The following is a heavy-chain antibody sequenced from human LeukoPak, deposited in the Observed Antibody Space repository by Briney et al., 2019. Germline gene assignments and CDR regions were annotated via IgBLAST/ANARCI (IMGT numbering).Heavy chain of an antibody. D-gene: IGHD3-10*01. CDR1: GGSISSYY. J-gene: IGHJ6*03. CDR2: IYYSGST. CDR3: ARAGGAYGSGSYGYYYYYMDV. V-gene: IGHV4-59*01. Sequence: PSETLSLTCAVSGGSISSYYWSWIRQPPGKGLEWIGYIYYSGSTNYNPSLKSRVIISVDTTTNQFSLKLSSVTAADTAVYYCARAGGAYGSGSYGYYYYYMDVWGKGTTVTISS.